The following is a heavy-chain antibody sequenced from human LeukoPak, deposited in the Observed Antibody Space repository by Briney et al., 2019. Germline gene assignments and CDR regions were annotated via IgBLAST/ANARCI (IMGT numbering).Heavy chain of an antibody. V-gene: IGHV3-23*01. CDR2: ISGSGGNT. D-gene: IGHD2-15*01. CDR1: GFTFSSYA. Sequence: GGSLRLSCAASGFTFSSYAMSWVRQAPGKGLEWVSAISGSGGNTYYADSVKGRFTITRDNSKNTLYLQMNGLRAEDTAVYYCASAPFFCSGGSCPYYMDVWGKGTLVTVSS. J-gene: IGHJ6*03. CDR3: ASAPFFCSGGSCPYYMDV.